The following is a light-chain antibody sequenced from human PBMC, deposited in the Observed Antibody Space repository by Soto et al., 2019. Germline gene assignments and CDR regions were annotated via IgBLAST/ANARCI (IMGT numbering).Light chain of an antibody. CDR2: SDD. J-gene: IGLJ2*01. CDR3: AAWDDSLNGVV. V-gene: IGLV1-36*01. Sequence: QSVLTQPPSVSEAPRPRVTISCSGSSSNIGNNAVNWYQQLPGKAPKLLIYSDDLLPSGVSDRFSGSKSGTSASLAISGLQSEDEADYYCAAWDDSLNGVVFGGGTKVTVL. CDR1: SSNIGNNA.